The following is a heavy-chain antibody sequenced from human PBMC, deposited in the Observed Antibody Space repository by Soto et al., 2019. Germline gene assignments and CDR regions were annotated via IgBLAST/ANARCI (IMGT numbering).Heavy chain of an antibody. J-gene: IGHJ4*02. D-gene: IGHD6-13*01. V-gene: IGHV4-4*02. CDR1: GGSISTSNW. CDR3: ARARATIAAAAIFDC. CDR2: VYRTGST. Sequence: QVQLQESGPGLVKPSGTLSLTCAVSGGSISTSNWWSWVRQPPGKGLEWIGEVYRTGSTNYNPSLVRRPTISGAKTKNQFSPKLHSVTAADTAVYYWARARATIAAAAIFDCWGQGTLVTVSS.